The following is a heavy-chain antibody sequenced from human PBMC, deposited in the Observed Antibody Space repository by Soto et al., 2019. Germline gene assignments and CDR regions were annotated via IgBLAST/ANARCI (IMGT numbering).Heavy chain of an antibody. CDR2: ISCSGGST. J-gene: IGHJ4*02. Sequence: EVQLLESGGGLVQPGGSLRLSCAASGFTFSSYAMSWVRQAPGKGLEWVSAISCSGGSTYYADSVKGRFTISRDNSKNTLYLQMNSLRAEVTAVYYCAVLVDTGMRFDYWGQGTLVTVSP. CDR1: GFTFSSYA. V-gene: IGHV3-23*01. D-gene: IGHD5-18*01. CDR3: AVLVDTGMRFDY.